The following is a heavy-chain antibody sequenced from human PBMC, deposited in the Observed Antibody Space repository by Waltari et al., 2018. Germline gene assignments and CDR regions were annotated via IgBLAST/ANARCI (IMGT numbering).Heavy chain of an antibody. CDR3: ARRTPTGILYDY. CDR2: IYYSGST. CDR1: GGSISSSSYY. V-gene: IGHV4-39*01. Sequence: QLQLQESGPGLVKPSETLSLTCTVSGGSISSSSYYWGWTRQPPGKGLEWIGSIYYSGSTYYNPSLKSRVTISVDTSKNQFSLKLSSVTAADTAVYYCARRTPTGILYDYWGQGTLVTVSS. J-gene: IGHJ4*02. D-gene: IGHD3-9*01.